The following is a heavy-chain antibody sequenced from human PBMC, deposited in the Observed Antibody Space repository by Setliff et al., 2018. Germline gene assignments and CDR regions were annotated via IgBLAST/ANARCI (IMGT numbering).Heavy chain of an antibody. CDR2: INHSGGT. D-gene: IGHD3-22*01. CDR3: ARYDSSCYSENYYSDYYMDV. V-gene: IGHV4-34*01. J-gene: IGHJ6*03. Sequence: SETLSLTFAVYGGSLSGYYWSWIRQPPGKGLEWIGEINHSGGTNYNPSLTSRVPISVDTSNNHFSLNLSSAPAADTALYDCARYDSSCYSENYYSDYYMDVWGKGTTGTVSS. CDR1: GGSLSGYY.